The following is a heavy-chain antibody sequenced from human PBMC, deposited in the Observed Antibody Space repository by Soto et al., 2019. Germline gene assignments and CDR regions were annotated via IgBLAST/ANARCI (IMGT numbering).Heavy chain of an antibody. Sequence: PSETLSLTFHVSGDTISSNNYPRRWLRQPPGKVLEWIGGIKYSGNTYYDQSLKRRDTMTGDTSKKQHSLKLTTETAADTAVYYCARHPGYCTGTSCYGYYTMDGWGQGTTVS. CDR1: GDTISSNNYP. V-gene: IGHV4-39*01. D-gene: IGHD2-2*01. CDR3: ARHPGYCTGTSCYGYYTMDG. CDR2: IKYSGNT. J-gene: IGHJ6*02.